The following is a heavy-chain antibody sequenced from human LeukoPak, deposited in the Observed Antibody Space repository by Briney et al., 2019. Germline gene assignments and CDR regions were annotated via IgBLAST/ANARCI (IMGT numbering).Heavy chain of an antibody. D-gene: IGHD3-3*01. CDR1: GDSINSNY. CDR2: IYTSGST. J-gene: IGHJ6*03. V-gene: IGHV4-4*07. Sequence: SETLSLTCSVSGDSINSNYWSWIRQPAGKGLEWIGRIYTSGSTNYNPSLKSRVTISVDTSKNQFSLKLSSVTAADTAVYYCARGYDFWPLYYYYMDVWGKGTTVTVSS. CDR3: ARGYDFWPLYYYYMDV.